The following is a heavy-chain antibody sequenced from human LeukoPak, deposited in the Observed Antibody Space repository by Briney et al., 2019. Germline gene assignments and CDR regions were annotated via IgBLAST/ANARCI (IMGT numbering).Heavy chain of an antibody. CDR3: VRGNDYGGPHY. J-gene: IGHJ4*01. CDR1: GFFFNSYW. Sequence: GGSLRLSCVTSGFFFNSYWMSWVRQAPGKGLEWVANENQDGSEIYYVDSVKGRFIMSRDNGKNTLFLQMNSLRAEDAAVYYCVRGNDYGGPHYWGQGTLVTVSS. D-gene: IGHD4-23*01. V-gene: IGHV3-7*01. CDR2: ENQDGSEI.